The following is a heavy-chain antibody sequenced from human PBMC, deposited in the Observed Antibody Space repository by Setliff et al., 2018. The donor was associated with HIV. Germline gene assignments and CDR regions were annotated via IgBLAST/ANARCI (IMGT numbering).Heavy chain of an antibody. CDR2: ISWDGGST. D-gene: IGHD3-16*01. J-gene: IGHJ4*02. V-gene: IGHV3-43*01. CDR1: GFTFDDYT. Sequence: GESLKISCAASGFTFDDYTMHWVRQAPGKGLEWVSLISWDGGSTYYADSVEGRFTISRDNSKNSLYLQMNSLRTEDTALYYCAKWDGGGFDYWGQGTLVTVSS. CDR3: AKWDGGGFDY.